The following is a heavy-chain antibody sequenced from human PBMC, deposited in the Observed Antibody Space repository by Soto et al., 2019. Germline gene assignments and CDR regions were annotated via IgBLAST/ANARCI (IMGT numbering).Heavy chain of an antibody. D-gene: IGHD2-8*01. J-gene: IGHJ5*01. CDR2: TYYRSKWYN. Sequence: TLSLTCAISGDSVSSNSATWDWNRQSPSRGLEWLGRTYYRSKWYNDYAVSVKSRITINPDTSNNQLSLQLNSVTPDDTAVYYCARLIGNSWLDSWGQGTLVTVSS. V-gene: IGHV6-1*01. CDR1: GDSVSSNSAT. CDR3: ARLIGNSWLDS.